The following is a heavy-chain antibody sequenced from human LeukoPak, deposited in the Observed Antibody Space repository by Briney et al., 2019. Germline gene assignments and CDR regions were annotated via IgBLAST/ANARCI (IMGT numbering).Heavy chain of an antibody. CDR1: GFTFTRYA. J-gene: IGHJ6*04. D-gene: IGHD1-14*01. V-gene: IGHV3-23*01. CDR3: AKVTPDGGYYYGMDV. CDR2: ISGSGGST. Sequence: GGSLRLSCAASGFTFTRYAMNWVRQAPGKGLEWVSAISGSGGSTYYADSVKGRFTISRDNSKNTLYLQMNSLRAEDTAVYYCAKVTPDGGYYYGMDVWGKGTTVTVSS.